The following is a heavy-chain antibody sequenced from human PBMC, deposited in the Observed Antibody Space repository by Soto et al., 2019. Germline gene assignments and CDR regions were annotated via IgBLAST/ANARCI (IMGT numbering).Heavy chain of an antibody. CDR3: ARERNIVVVTAIRYYYYGMDV. CDR2: IIPIFGTA. V-gene: IGHV1-69*13. D-gene: IGHD2-21*02. J-gene: IGHJ6*02. CDR1: GGTFSSYA. Sequence: SVKVSCKASGGTFSSYAISWVRQAPGQGLEWMGGIIPIFGTANYAQKFRGRVTITADESTSTAYMELSSLRSEDTAVYYCARERNIVVVTAIRYYYYGMDVWGQGTTVTVSS.